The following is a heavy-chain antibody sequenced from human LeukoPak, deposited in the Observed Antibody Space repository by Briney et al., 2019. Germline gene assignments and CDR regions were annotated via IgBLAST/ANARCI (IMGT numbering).Heavy chain of an antibody. D-gene: IGHD1-26*01. CDR1: GFTFSSYS. CDR2: ISSSSTTI. V-gene: IGHV3-48*01. J-gene: IGHJ6*02. CDR3: AKDHLVGAPYLYYYGMDV. Sequence: GGSLRLSCAASGFTFSSYSMNWVRQAPGKGLEWISYISSSSTTIYYADSVKGRFTISRDNAKNSLYLQMNSLRAEDTAVYYCAKDHLVGAPYLYYYGMDVWGQGTTVTVSS.